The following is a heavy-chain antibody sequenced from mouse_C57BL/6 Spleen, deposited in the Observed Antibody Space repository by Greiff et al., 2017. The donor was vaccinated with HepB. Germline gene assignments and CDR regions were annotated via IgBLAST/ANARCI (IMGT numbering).Heavy chain of an antibody. J-gene: IGHJ1*03. CDR2: ISDGGSYT. CDR1: GFTFSSYA. V-gene: IGHV5-4*03. Sequence: EVMLVESGGGLVKPGGSLKLSCAASGFTFSSYAMSWVRQTPEKRLEWVATISDGGSYTYYPDNVKGRFTISRDNAKNNLYLQMSHLKSEDTAMYYCASDYYGSSYGGYFDVWGTGTTVTVSS. CDR3: ASDYYGSSYGGYFDV. D-gene: IGHD1-1*01.